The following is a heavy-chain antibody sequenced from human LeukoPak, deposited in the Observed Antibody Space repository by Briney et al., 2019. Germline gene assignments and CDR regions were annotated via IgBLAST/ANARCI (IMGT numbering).Heavy chain of an antibody. V-gene: IGHV3-30*04. CDR1: GFTFSTYP. CDR2: ISYDGSNK. Sequence: GRSLRLSCAASGFTFSTYPMHWVRQAPGKGLEWVAVISYDGSNKYYADSVKGRFTISRDNSKNTLYLQMNSLRAEDTAVYYCARGKAIGILWWNDAFDIWGQGTMVTVSS. D-gene: IGHD2-21*01. CDR3: ARGKAIGILWWNDAFDI. J-gene: IGHJ3*02.